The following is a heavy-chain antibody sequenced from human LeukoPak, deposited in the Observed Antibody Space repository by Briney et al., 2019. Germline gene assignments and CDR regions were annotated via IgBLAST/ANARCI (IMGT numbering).Heavy chain of an antibody. Sequence: SVKDSCKASGGTFSSYAISWVRQAPGQGLEWMGGIIPIFGTANYAQKFQGRVTITADKSTSTAYMELSSLRSEDTAVYYCARDLGGMYYYDSSGYYYHAFDIWGQGTMVTVSS. CDR2: IIPIFGTA. CDR3: ARDLGGMYYYDSSGYYYHAFDI. J-gene: IGHJ3*02. V-gene: IGHV1-69*06. D-gene: IGHD3-22*01. CDR1: GGTFSSYA.